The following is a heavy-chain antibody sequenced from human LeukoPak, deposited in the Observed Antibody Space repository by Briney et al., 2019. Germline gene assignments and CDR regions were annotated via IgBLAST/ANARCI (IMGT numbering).Heavy chain of an antibody. CDR2: IWYEGSNK. Sequence: GGSLRLSCAASGFTFSSYGMHWVRQAPGKGREGVAVIWYEGSNKYYADSVKGRFTVSRDNSKNTLYLQMNSLRAEDTAVYYCARGWDIVVVPAAMRRVAEGYFDYWGQGTLVTVSS. CDR3: ARGWDIVVVPAAMRRVAEGYFDY. CDR1: GFTFSSYG. V-gene: IGHV3-33*01. D-gene: IGHD2-2*01. J-gene: IGHJ4*02.